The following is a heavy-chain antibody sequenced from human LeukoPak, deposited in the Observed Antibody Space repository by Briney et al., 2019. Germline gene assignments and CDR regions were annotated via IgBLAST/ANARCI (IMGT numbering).Heavy chain of an antibody. V-gene: IGHV1-2*02. J-gene: IGHJ2*01. CDR3: AREGGDGYNSKAWYFDL. CDR1: GYTFTSYD. Sequence: ASVKVSCKASGYTFTSYDINWVRQATGQGLEWMGWMNPNSGGTNYAQKFQGRVTMTRDTSISTAYMELSRLRSDDTAVYYCAREGGDGYNSKAWYFDLWGRGTLVTVSS. D-gene: IGHD5-24*01. CDR2: MNPNSGGT.